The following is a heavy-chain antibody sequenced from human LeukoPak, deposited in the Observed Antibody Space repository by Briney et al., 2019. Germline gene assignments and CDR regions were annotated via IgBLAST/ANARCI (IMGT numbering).Heavy chain of an antibody. CDR2: IQERRST. J-gene: IGHJ4*02. Sequence: NPSETLSLTCTLSGGSITSHYGTCIRHPPEKGLEWIGYIQERRSTNYTPSLKNRLTISLDPPKSQFYLKLSSVTAADTAVYYCARRSGWYGIDYWGQGTLVTVSS. CDR1: GGSITSHY. CDR3: ARRSGWYGIDY. V-gene: IGHV4-59*08. D-gene: IGHD6-19*01.